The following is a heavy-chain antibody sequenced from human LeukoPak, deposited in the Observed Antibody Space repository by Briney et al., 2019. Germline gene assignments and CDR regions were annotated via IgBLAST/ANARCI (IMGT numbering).Heavy chain of an antibody. Sequence: GGSLRLSCAASGFTFSSYSMNWVRQAPGKGLEWVSYISSSSSTIYYADSVKGRFTISRDNAKNSLYLQMNSLRAEDTAVYYCARARTYDFWSGYYKGNAFDIWGQGTMVTVSS. CDR1: GFTFSSYS. J-gene: IGHJ3*02. V-gene: IGHV3-48*04. CDR2: ISSSSSTI. D-gene: IGHD3-3*01. CDR3: ARARTYDFWSGYYKGNAFDI.